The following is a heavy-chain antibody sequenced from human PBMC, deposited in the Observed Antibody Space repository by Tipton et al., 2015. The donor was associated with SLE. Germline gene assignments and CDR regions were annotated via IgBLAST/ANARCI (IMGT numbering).Heavy chain of an antibody. V-gene: IGHV4-31*03. CDR3: ARAPGPSIAAFDP. D-gene: IGHD6-13*01. CDR1: GGSISSRNNY. CDR2: VYYSGNV. J-gene: IGHJ5*02. Sequence: TLSLTCTVSGGSISSRNNYWNWIRQHPGRGLQWIGYVYYSGNVFYNPSLKSRLHISLNLSENQFSLTLNSVTVADTAVYYCARAPGPSIAAFDPWGQGTLVPVS.